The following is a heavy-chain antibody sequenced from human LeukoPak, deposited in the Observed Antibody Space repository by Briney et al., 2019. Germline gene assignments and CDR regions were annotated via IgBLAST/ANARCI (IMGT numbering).Heavy chain of an antibody. D-gene: IGHD3-10*01. CDR1: GGSISSGDYY. CDR3: ARDYRDGSGSYYTTGFDY. V-gene: IGHV4-30-4*08. CDR2: IYYSGTT. Sequence: PSQTLSLTCTVSGGSISSGDYYWSWTRQPPGKGLEWVGYIYYSGTTYYNPSLENRVKISVDTSKNQFSMKLSSVTAADTAVYYCARDYRDGSGSYYTTGFDYWGQGTLVTVSS. J-gene: IGHJ4*02.